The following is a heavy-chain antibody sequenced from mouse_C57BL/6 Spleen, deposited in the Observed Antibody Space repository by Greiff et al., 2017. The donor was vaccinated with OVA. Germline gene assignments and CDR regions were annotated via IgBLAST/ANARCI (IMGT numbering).Heavy chain of an antibody. CDR2: INPSTGGT. J-gene: IGHJ3*01. CDR3: AREDDYGSRFAY. D-gene: IGHD1-1*01. Sequence: VQLQQSGPELVKPGASVKISCKASGYSFTGYYMNWVKQSPEKSLEWIGEINPSTGGTTYNQKFKAKATLTVDKSSSTAYMQLKSLTSEDSAVYYCAREDDYGSRFAYWGQGTLVTVAA. V-gene: IGHV1-42*01. CDR1: GYSFTGYY.